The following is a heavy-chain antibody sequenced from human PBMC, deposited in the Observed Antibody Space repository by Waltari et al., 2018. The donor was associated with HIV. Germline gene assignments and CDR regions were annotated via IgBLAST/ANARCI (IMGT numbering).Heavy chain of an antibody. D-gene: IGHD1-26*01. CDR1: GFTLRSFW. J-gene: IGHJ4*02. Sequence: EVQLVESGGGLVQPGGSLRLSCAASGFTLRSFWIHWVRQPPGKGLMWVSRINGDGSTTTYADSVRGRFTISRDNAKNTLFLQMNSLRAEDTAVYYCVRDDPWDGKRFDFWGQGTLVTVSS. CDR3: VRDDPWDGKRFDF. CDR2: INGDGSTT. V-gene: IGHV3-74*01.